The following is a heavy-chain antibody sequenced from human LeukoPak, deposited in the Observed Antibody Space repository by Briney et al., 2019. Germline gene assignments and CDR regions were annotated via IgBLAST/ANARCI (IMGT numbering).Heavy chain of an antibody. V-gene: IGHV3-30-3*01. Sequence: GGSLRLSCAASGFTFSSYSMYWVRQAPGKGLEWVACISNDGSNEYYADSVKGRFTISRDNSDNTLFSQMNSLRGEDTAVYYCARDLGGGGYYNRPLDHWGQGTLVTVSS. CDR1: GFTFSSYS. D-gene: IGHD4-17*01. CDR2: ISNDGSNE. J-gene: IGHJ4*02. CDR3: ARDLGGGGYYNRPLDH.